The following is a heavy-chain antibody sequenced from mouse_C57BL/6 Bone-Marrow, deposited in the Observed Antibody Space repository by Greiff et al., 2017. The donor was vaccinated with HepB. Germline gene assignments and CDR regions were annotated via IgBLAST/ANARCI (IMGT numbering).Heavy chain of an antibody. CDR2: IYPRSGNT. CDR3: ARFGVTTVVAPYAMDY. V-gene: IGHV1-81*01. J-gene: IGHJ4*01. D-gene: IGHD1-1*01. Sequence: QVQLQQSGAELARPGASVKLSCKASGYTFTSYGISWVKQRTGQGLEWIGEIYPRSGNTYYNEKFKGKATLTADKSSSTAYMELRSLTSEDSAVYFCARFGVTTVVAPYAMDYWGQGTSVTVSS. CDR1: GYTFTSYG.